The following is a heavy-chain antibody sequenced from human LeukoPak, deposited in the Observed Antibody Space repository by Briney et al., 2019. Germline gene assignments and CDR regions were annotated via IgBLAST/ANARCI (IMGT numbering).Heavy chain of an antibody. Sequence: ASVKVSCKTSGYTFSNYTMNWVRQAPGQGLECMGLINTNTGNPTYAQGFTGRFVFSLDTSVTTAYLQISNLKAEDTAMYYCARVAYCGADCYWGAYYGMDVWGQGTTVTVSS. CDR2: INTNTGNP. CDR3: ARVAYCGADCYWGAYYGMDV. D-gene: IGHD2-21*02. V-gene: IGHV7-4-1*02. J-gene: IGHJ6*02. CDR1: GYTFSNYT.